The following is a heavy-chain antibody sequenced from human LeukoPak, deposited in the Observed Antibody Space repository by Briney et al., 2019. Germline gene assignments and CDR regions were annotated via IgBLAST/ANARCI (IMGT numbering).Heavy chain of an antibody. CDR1: GFTFSGYG. J-gene: IGHJ4*02. D-gene: IGHD6-19*01. CDR2: IWFDGKNE. CDR3: ARDLIAVAGTV. Sequence: GGSLRLSCAASGFTFSGYGMHWVRLAPGKGLEWVADIWFDGKNEHFAASVKGRFTISRDNSKKTMYLQINSLRAEDTAVYYCARDLIAVAGTVWGQGTLVTVSS. V-gene: IGHV3-33*01.